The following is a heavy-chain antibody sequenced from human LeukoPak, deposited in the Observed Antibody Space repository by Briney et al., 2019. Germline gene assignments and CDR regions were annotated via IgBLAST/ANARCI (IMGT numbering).Heavy chain of an antibody. D-gene: IGHD3-16*02. CDR2: IKSKADGGTI. J-gene: IGHJ4*02. CDR1: GFTFTSAW. Sequence: RRSLRPSCAPSGFTFTSAWMSWVRQSPGKGLEWVCRIKSKADGGTIDYAAAVKGRFTISRDDSTKKLYLLMNSLETDDTAVYFCINEIPGGGYPLDFWGQGTLVTVSS. CDR3: INEIPGGGYPLDF. V-gene: IGHV3-15*01.